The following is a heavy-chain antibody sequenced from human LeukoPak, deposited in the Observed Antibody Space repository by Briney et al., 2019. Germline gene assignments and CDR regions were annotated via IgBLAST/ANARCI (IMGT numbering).Heavy chain of an antibody. J-gene: IGHJ6*02. CDR2: IYYSGST. CDR3: ARPIEFDVIHGMDV. D-gene: IGHD3-16*02. Sequence: SETLSLTCTVSGGSFSSSSYYWGWIRQPPGKGLEWIGCIYYSGSTYYNPSLKSRVTISVYPSKNQFSLKLSSVTAADTAVYYCARPIEFDVIHGMDVWGQGRKVTVSS. V-gene: IGHV4-39*01. CDR1: GGSFSSSSYY.